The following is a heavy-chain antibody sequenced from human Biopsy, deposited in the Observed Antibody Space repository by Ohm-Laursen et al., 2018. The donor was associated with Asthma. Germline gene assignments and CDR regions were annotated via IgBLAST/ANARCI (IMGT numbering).Heavy chain of an antibody. CDR2: IFHSGST. D-gene: IGHD3-22*01. Sequence: PGTLSLTCAVSGGSISNTNWWSWVRQSPGKGLEWLGEIFHSGSTNDNPSLKSRVTMSVDKSKNQFSLKLRSVTAADTAVYFCASAPIPAYSDSSGFDLWGQGTLVTVSS. V-gene: IGHV4-4*01. CDR3: ASAPIPAYSDSSGFDL. CDR1: GGSISNTNW. J-gene: IGHJ4*02.